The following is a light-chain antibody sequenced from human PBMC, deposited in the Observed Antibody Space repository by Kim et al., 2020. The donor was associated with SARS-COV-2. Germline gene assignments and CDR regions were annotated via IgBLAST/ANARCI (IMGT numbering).Light chain of an antibody. CDR1: SLRSCY. CDR2: GKS. J-gene: IGLJ1*01. V-gene: IGLV3-19*01. Sequence: SSELTQDPAVSVALGQTVRITCQGVSLRSCYATWYQQKPGKAPVLVLYGKSIRPSGIPDRFSGSTSGNTASLTITGAQAEDEADYYCGSRDSSANHFVFGTGTKVTVL. CDR3: GSRDSSANHFV.